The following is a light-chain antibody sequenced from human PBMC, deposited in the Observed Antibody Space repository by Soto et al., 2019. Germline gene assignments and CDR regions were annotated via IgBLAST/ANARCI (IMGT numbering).Light chain of an antibody. J-gene: IGLJ1*01. V-gene: IGLV2-14*01. Sequence: QSALTQPASVSGSPGQSITISCTGTSSDIGDYNYVSWYQQHPGKAPKLMISEVSNRPSGVSNRFSGSKSGNTASLTISGLQAEDEAEYYCSSYTNINTRACVFGTGTKLTVL. CDR2: EVS. CDR1: SSDIGDYNY. CDR3: SSYTNINTRACV.